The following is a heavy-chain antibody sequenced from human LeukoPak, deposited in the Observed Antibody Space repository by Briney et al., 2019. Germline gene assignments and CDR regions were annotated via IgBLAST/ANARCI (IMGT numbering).Heavy chain of an antibody. V-gene: IGHV1-2*02. CDR2: INPNSGGT. J-gene: IGHJ5*02. D-gene: IGHD6-13*01. CDR3: ARDSRIAAAGTVGRRNWFDP. CDR1: GYTFTGYY. Sequence: GASVKVSCKASGYTFTGYYMHWVRQAPGQGLEWMGWINPNSGGTNYAQKFQGRVTMTRDTSISTAYMELSRLRSDDTAVYYCARDSRIAAAGTVGRRNWFDPWGQGTLVTVSS.